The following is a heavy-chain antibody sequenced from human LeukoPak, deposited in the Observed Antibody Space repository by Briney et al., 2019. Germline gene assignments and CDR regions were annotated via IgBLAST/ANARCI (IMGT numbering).Heavy chain of an antibody. V-gene: IGHV3-20*04. Sequence: GGSLRLSXAASGFTFDDYGMSWIRQGPGKGLEWVSGINWNGGSICYADSVKGRFTISRDNAKNSLFLQMNSLRAEDTALYYCARGYCSGGSCWYFDHWGQGTLVTVSS. CDR3: ARGYCSGGSCWYFDH. D-gene: IGHD2-15*01. CDR2: INWNGGSI. CDR1: GFTFDDYG. J-gene: IGHJ4*02.